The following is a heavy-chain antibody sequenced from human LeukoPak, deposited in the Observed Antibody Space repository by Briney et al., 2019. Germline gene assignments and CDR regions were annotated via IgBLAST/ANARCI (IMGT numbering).Heavy chain of an antibody. J-gene: IGHJ5*02. CDR3: ARTVNYYGSGSYSYDWFDP. V-gene: IGHV4-59*01. Sequence: SETLSLTCTVSGGSISSYYWSWIRQPPGKGLEWIGYIYYSGSTNYNPSLKSRVTISVDTSKNQFSLKLSSVTAADTAVYYCARTVNYYGSGSYSYDWFDPWGQGTLVTVSS. CDR2: IYYSGST. CDR1: GGSISSYY. D-gene: IGHD3-10*01.